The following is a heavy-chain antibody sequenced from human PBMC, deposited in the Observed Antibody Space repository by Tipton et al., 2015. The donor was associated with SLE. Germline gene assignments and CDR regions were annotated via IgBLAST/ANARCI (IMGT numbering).Heavy chain of an antibody. D-gene: IGHD5-18*01. CDR1: GGSISSGGYY. CDR2: MYYSGST. V-gene: IGHV4-31*03. J-gene: IGHJ4*02. CDR3: ARDGYSYPFDY. Sequence: TLSLTCTVSGGSISSGGYYWSWIRQHPGKGLEWIGYMYYSGSTYYNPSLKSRVTISVDTSKNQFSLKLTSVTAADTAVYYCARDGYSYPFDYWGQGTLVTVSS.